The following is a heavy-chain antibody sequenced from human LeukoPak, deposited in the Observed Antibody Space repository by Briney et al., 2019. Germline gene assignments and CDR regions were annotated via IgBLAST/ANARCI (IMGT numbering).Heavy chain of an antibody. V-gene: IGHV1-69*05. J-gene: IGHJ6*03. CDR1: GGTFSSYA. CDR3: ARGRWDTVNASYYYYYYMDV. CDR2: IIPIFGTA. Sequence: GASVKVSCKASGGTFSSYAISWVRQAPGQGLGWMGGIIPIFGTANYAQKFQGRVTITRNTSISTVYMELSSLRSEDTAVYYCARGRWDTVNASYYYYYYMDVWGKGTTVTVSS. D-gene: IGHD4-17*01.